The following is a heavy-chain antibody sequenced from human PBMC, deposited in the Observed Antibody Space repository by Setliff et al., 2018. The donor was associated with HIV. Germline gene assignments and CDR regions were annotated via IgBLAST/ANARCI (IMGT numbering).Heavy chain of an antibody. CDR1: GGSFSGYY. V-gene: IGHV4-59*01. Sequence: PSETLSLTCSVSGGSFSGYYWSWIRQPPGKGLEWIAYIFYRGSTNYNPSLTSRVTISVDTSRNQFSLKLTSVTAADTAIYYCARAVNFDYWGQGTQVTVSS. CDR2: IFYRGST. J-gene: IGHJ4*02. D-gene: IGHD6-19*01. CDR3: ARAVNFDY.